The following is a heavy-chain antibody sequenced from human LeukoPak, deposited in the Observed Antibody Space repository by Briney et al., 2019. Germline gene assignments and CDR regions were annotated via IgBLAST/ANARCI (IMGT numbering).Heavy chain of an antibody. D-gene: IGHD6-19*01. CDR1: GFTFDDYA. Sequence: PGGSLRLSCAASGFTFDDYAIHWVRQAPGKGMEWVSLISGDGSSTYYEDSVKGRFTISRDNSKNSLYLQMNSLRTEDTALYYCAKDMGYTSGWYPFDYWGQGTLVTVSS. CDR2: ISGDGSST. V-gene: IGHV3-43*02. CDR3: AKDMGYTSGWYPFDY. J-gene: IGHJ4*02.